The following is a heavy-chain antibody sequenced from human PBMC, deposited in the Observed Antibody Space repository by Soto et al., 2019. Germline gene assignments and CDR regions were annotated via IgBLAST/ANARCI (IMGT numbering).Heavy chain of an antibody. CDR3: ARMVLVATIEEYYFDY. CDR1: GGTFSSYT. Sequence: QVQLVQSGAEVKKPGSSVKVSSKASGGTFSSYTISWVRQAPGQGLEWMGRIIPILGIANYAQKFQGRVTITADKSTSTAYMELSSLRSEDTAVYYCARMVLVATIEEYYFDYWGQGTLVTVSS. J-gene: IGHJ4*02. CDR2: IIPILGIA. D-gene: IGHD5-12*01. V-gene: IGHV1-69*02.